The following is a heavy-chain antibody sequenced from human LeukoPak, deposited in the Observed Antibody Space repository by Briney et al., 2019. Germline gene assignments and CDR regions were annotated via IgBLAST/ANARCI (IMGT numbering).Heavy chain of an antibody. CDR3: AKADEYSSGWYGHPDY. D-gene: IGHD6-19*01. Sequence: PGGSLRLSCAASGFTFNTFNMSWVRQAPGKGLEWVSAISGSGGSTYYADSVKGRFTISRDNSKNTLYLQMNSLRAEDTAVYYCAKADEYSSGWYGHPDYWGQGTLVTVSS. V-gene: IGHV3-23*01. CDR2: ISGSGGST. J-gene: IGHJ4*02. CDR1: GFTFNTFN.